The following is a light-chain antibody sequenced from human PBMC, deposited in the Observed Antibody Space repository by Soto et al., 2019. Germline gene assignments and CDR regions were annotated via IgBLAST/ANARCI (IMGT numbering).Light chain of an antibody. CDR3: QKYNSAPWT. V-gene: IGKV1-27*01. CDR1: QGISNY. CDR2: AAS. J-gene: IGKJ1*01. Sequence: DIPMSQSPSSLSASVGARVTITCRASQGISNYLAWYQQKPGKVPKLLIYAASTLQSGVPSRFSGSGSGTDFTLTISSLQPEDVATYYCQKYNSAPWTFGQGTKVEIK.